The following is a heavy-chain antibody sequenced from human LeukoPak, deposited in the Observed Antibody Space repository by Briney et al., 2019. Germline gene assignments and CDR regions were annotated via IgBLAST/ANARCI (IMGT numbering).Heavy chain of an antibody. V-gene: IGHV4-4*07. CDR1: SGSISTYY. D-gene: IGHD2-2*01. CDR2: IYTSGST. J-gene: IGHJ4*02. Sequence: PSETLSLTCTVSSGSISTYYWSWIRQPAGKGLEWIGRIYTSGSTNYNPSLKSRVTMSVDTSKNQFSLKLGSVTAADTAVYYCARISIAVVPAYFDYWGQGTLVTVSS. CDR3: ARISIAVVPAYFDY.